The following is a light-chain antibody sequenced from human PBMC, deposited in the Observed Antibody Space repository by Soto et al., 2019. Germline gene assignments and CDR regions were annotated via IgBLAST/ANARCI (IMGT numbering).Light chain of an antibody. CDR2: GAS. Sequence: EIVIAQSPATLSVSPGERATLSCRASQSVTSNYLAWYQQKPGQAPRLLLFGASIRDTGIPDRFSGSGSGTDFTLTIRRLESEDFAVYYCQQYGSSPGTFGQGTQV. CDR3: QQYGSSPGT. CDR1: QSVTSNY. J-gene: IGKJ1*01. V-gene: IGKV3-20*01.